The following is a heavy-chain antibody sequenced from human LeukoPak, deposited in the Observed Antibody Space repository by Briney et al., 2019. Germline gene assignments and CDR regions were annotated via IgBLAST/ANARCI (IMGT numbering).Heavy chain of an antibody. CDR2: IWYDGSNK. Sequence: GGSLRLSCAASGFTFNNYGMHWVRQAPGKGLEWMALIWYDGSNKYYADSVKGQFTISRDNSKNTLYLQMNSLRAEDTAVYYCSREYFDWSRNYYYGMDVWGQGTTVTVSS. J-gene: IGHJ6*02. V-gene: IGHV3-33*01. D-gene: IGHD3-9*01. CDR1: GFTFNNYG. CDR3: SREYFDWSRNYYYGMDV.